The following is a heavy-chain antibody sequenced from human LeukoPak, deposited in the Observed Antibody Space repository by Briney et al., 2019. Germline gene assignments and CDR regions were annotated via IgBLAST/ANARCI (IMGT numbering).Heavy chain of an antibody. Sequence: SETLSLTCAVYGGSFSGYYWSWVRQPPGKGLEWLGEINHSGSTNYNPSLKSRVTISVDTSKNQFSLKLSSVTAADTAVYYCASTYDSSGYYSNDAFDIWGQGTMVTVSS. CDR2: INHSGST. J-gene: IGHJ3*02. CDR1: GGSFSGYY. CDR3: ASTYDSSGYYSNDAFDI. D-gene: IGHD3-22*01. V-gene: IGHV4-34*01.